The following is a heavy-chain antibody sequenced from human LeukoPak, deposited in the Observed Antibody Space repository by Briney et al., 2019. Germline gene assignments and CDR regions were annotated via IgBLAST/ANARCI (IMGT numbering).Heavy chain of an antibody. CDR1: GFTFSSYS. V-gene: IGHV3-21*01. CDR3: AREGDNRDAFDI. D-gene: IGHD3-9*01. J-gene: IGHJ3*02. Sequence: GGSLRLSCAASGFTFSSYSMNWVRQAPGKGLEWVSSISSSSSYIYYADSVKGRFTISRDNAKNSLYLQMNSLRAEDTAVYYCAREGDNRDAFDIWGQGTMVTVSP. CDR2: ISSSSSYI.